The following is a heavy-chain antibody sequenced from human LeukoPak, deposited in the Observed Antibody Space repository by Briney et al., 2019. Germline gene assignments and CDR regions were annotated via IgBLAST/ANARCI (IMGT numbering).Heavy chain of an antibody. Sequence: SVKVSCKASGGTFSSYAISWVRQAPGQGLEWMGGIIPIFGTANYAQKFQGRVTITADESTSTAYMELSSLRSEDTAVYYCAGEVPPGYCSSTSWGVKYYYYGMDVWGQGTTVTVSS. CDR3: AGEVPPGYCSSTSWGVKYYYYGMDV. D-gene: IGHD2-2*01. V-gene: IGHV1-69*13. J-gene: IGHJ6*02. CDR1: GGTFSSYA. CDR2: IIPIFGTA.